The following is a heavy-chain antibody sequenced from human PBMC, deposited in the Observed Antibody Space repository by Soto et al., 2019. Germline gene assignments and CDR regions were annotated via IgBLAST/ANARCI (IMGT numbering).Heavy chain of an antibody. CDR3: ARDRDDYCTGNYYTRIAF. CDR2: IIPLFGTP. CDR1: GGIFSTYA. Sequence: QVKLVQSGAEVKKPGSSVKVSCKASGGIFSTYAISWLRQAPGQGLEWMGGIIPLFGTPNYAQRFQGRVIITADESTITAYMEPSILRSEDTGVYYCARDRDDYCTGNYYTRIAFWRQGTLVTVSA. D-gene: IGHD3-10*01. V-gene: IGHV1-69*01. J-gene: IGHJ4*02.